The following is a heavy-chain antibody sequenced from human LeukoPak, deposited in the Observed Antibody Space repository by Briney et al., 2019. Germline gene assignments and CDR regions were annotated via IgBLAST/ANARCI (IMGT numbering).Heavy chain of an antibody. D-gene: IGHD1-26*01. CDR2: IYYSGST. CDR1: GGSISSYY. V-gene: IGHV4-59*01. Sequence: SETLSLTRTVSGGSISSYYWSWIRQPPGKGLEWIGYIYYSGSTNYNPSLKSRVTISVDTSKNQFSLKLSSVTAADTAVYYCAGSEDSGSYYEASSYDYWGQGTLVTVSS. CDR3: AGSEDSGSYYEASSYDY. J-gene: IGHJ4*02.